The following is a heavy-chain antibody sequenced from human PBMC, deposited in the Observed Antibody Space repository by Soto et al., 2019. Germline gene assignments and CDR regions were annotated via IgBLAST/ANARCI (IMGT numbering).Heavy chain of an antibody. D-gene: IGHD6-13*01. CDR3: ARHGAAAGRETYYYYGMDV. V-gene: IGHV4-59*08. J-gene: IGHJ6*02. CDR1: GGSISSYY. CDR2: IYYSGST. Sequence: PSETLFLTCTVSGGSISSYYWSWIRQPPGKGLEWIGYIYYSGSTNYNPSLKSRVTISVDTSKNQFSLKLSSVTAADTAVYYCARHGAAAGRETYYYYGMDVWGQGTTVTVS.